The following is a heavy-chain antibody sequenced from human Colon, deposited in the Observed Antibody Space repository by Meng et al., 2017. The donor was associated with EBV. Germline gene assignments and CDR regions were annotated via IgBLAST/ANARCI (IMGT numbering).Heavy chain of an antibody. Sequence: QLQPGGAGLLKPSGTLSLTCAGYGGPSSNFYWSWIRQPPGKGLEWIGEMNQSGSTNYNPSLKSRVTISVDASKNQFSLKLSSVTAADTAVYYCARAWGYCSSGSCRTGWGQGTLVTVSS. D-gene: IGHD2-15*01. CDR3: ARAWGYCSSGSCRTG. J-gene: IGHJ1*01. V-gene: IGHV4-34*01. CDR1: GGPSSNFY. CDR2: MNQSGST.